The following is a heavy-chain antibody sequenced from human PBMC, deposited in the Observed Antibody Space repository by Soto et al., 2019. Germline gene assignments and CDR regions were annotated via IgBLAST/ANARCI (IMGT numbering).Heavy chain of an antibody. J-gene: IGHJ1*01. CDR2: IIPILGIA. CDR3: ARKEGSSSSAEYFQH. Sequence: ASVKVSCKASGGTFSSYTISWVRQAPGQGLEWMGRIIPILGIANYAQKFQGRVTITADKSTSTAYMELSSLRSEDTAVYYCARKEGSSSSAEYFQHWGQGTLVTVSS. CDR1: GGTFSSYT. V-gene: IGHV1-69*02. D-gene: IGHD6-13*01.